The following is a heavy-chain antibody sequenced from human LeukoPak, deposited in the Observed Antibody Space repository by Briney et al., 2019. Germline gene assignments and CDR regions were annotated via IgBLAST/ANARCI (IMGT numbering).Heavy chain of an antibody. Sequence: GGSLRLSCAASGFTFSSYSMNWVRQAPGKGLEWVSSISSSSSYIYYADSVKGRFTISRDNAKNSLYLQMNSLRAEDTAVYYCARDRGYCSSTSCYRNWFDPWGQGTLVTVSS. J-gene: IGHJ5*02. D-gene: IGHD2-2*01. V-gene: IGHV3-21*01. CDR1: GFTFSSYS. CDR2: ISSSSSYI. CDR3: ARDRGYCSSTSCYRNWFDP.